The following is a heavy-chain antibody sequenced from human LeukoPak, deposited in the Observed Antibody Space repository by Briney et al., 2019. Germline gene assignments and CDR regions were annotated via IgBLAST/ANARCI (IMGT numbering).Heavy chain of an antibody. CDR1: GFTFSDYN. D-gene: IGHD3-22*01. V-gene: IGHV3-48*04. J-gene: IGHJ3*02. CDR3: ARGRPMIDI. CDR2: ITYSGSTI. Sequence: GGSLRLSCAASGFTFSDYNMNWVRQAPGKGLEWVSFITYSGSTIYYADSVKGRFTISRDNAKNSLYLQMNSLRAEDTAVYYCARGRPMIDIWGQGTMVTVSS.